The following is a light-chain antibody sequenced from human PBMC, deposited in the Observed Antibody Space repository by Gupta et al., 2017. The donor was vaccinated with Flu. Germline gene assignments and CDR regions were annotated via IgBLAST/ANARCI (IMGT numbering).Light chain of an antibody. CDR1: QSVSRQ. CDR3: QHRLEWPLT. V-gene: IGKV3-11*01. Sequence: PATLSWSPGERATLSCRASQSVSRQIAWYQQKPGQAPRLLIFDASNRANGIPARFSGSESGTEFTLTISSREPEDFANYYCQHRLEWPLTFGGGSMVEI. J-gene: IGKJ4*01. CDR2: DAS.